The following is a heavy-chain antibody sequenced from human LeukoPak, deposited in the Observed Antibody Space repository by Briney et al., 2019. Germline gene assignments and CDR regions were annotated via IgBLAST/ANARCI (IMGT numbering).Heavy chain of an antibody. J-gene: IGHJ5*02. CDR2: ISYDGSNK. CDR3: AKDEGTVTTAWEGSLFA. Sequence: GRSLRLSCAASGFTFSSYGMHWVRQAPGKGLEWVAVISYDGSNKYYADSVKGRFTISRDNSKNTLYLQMNSLRAEDTAVYYCAKDEGTVTTAWEGSLFAWGQGTLVTVSS. CDR1: GFTFSSYG. V-gene: IGHV3-30*18. D-gene: IGHD4-17*01.